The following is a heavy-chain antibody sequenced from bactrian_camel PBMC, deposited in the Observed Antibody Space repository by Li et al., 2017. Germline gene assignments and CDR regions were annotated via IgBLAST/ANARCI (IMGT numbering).Heavy chain of an antibody. V-gene: IGHV3S53*01. J-gene: IGHJ6*01. CDR1: GNGDGSGY. CDR2: IYPGGST. Sequence: HVQLVESGGGSVQVGGSLTLSCAVSGNGDGSGYWCTGWFRQAPGQEREGVASIYPGGSTYYADSVKGRFTISHDNAKSTLYLQMNNLKPEDTAMYYCAADRALDDDCYVGSLYTDFAYWGQGTQVTVS. D-gene: IGHD3*01. CDR3: AADRALDDDCYVGSLYTDFAY.